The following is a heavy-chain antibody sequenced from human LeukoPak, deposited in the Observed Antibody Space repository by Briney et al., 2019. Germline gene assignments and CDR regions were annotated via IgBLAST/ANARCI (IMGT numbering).Heavy chain of an antibody. CDR1: GFPFSRDA. J-gene: IGHJ4*02. V-gene: IGHV3-74*01. Sequence: GGSLRLSCAASGFPFSRDAMHWVRHSPGEGLVWLARVSPDGTITNYADSVKGRFTISRDNAKNTLYLQMSSLRDEDTAVYYCASDVAYKFDYWGQGTLVTFSS. CDR3: ASDVAYKFDY. CDR2: VSPDGTIT. D-gene: IGHD5-24*01.